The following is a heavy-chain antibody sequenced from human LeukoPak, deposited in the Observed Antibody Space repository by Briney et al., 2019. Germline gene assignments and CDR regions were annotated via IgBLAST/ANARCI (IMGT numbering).Heavy chain of an antibody. J-gene: IGHJ6*03. D-gene: IGHD6-13*01. CDR3: ARAVYSSSSYYYYYYYMDV. CDR1: GYTFTSYG. Sequence: ASVKVSCKASGYTFTSYGISWVRQAPGQGLEWMGWIIAFNGNTNYAQKLQGRVSMTTDTSTSTAYMELRSLRSDDTAVYYCARAVYSSSSYYYYYYYMDVWGKGTTVTVSS. CDR2: IIAFNGNT. V-gene: IGHV1-18*01.